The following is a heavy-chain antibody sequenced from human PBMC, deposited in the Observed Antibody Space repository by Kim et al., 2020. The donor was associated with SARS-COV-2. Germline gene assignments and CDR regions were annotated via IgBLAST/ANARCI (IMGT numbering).Heavy chain of an antibody. V-gene: IGHV3-11*01. CDR3: AKGSLCGVDF. J-gene: IGHJ4*02. CDR1: GFTFSDYS. D-gene: IGHD3-10*02. Sequence: GGSLRLSCAASGFTFSDYSMSWIRQAPGRGLEWLSYITGSGSTIYYADSVKGRFTVSRDNAKNSLYLQMNTLRAEDTAVYYCAKGSLCGVDFWGQGTLVTVSS. CDR2: ITGSGSTI.